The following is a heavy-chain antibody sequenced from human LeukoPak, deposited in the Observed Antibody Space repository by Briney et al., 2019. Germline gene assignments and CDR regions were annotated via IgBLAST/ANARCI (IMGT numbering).Heavy chain of an antibody. D-gene: IGHD1-26*01. J-gene: IGHJ4*02. Sequence: GGSLRLSCATSGFTFSSYEMNWVRQAPGRGLEWISYITTSGTSTYYADSVKGRFTISRDNGKTALSLQMNSLRAEDTAVYYCVVHSATSCYWGQGTLVTVSS. V-gene: IGHV3-48*03. CDR3: VVHSATSCY. CDR2: ITTSGTST. CDR1: GFTFSSYE.